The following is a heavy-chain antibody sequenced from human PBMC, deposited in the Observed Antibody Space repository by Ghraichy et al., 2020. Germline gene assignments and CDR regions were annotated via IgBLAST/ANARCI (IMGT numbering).Heavy chain of an antibody. J-gene: IGHJ4*02. CDR1: GGTISSGNFY. D-gene: IGHD6-13*01. CDR2: IHYSGST. V-gene: IGHV4-39*07. CDR3: ARGRKSSQQLVPLPFDY. Sequence: SETLSLTCTVSGGTISSGNFYWGWIRQPPGKGLEWIGNIHYSGSTNYNPSLKSRVALSVDRLKNQFSLRLSFVTAADTAMYYCARGRKSSQQLVPLPFDYWGQGTLVNVSS.